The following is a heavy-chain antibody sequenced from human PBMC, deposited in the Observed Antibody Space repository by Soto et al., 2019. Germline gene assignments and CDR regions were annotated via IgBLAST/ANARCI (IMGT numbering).Heavy chain of an antibody. J-gene: IGHJ6*02. CDR3: AREGGVSTIYGLDV. D-gene: IGHD2-8*01. CDR2: IWYDGNTK. V-gene: IGHV3-33*01. Sequence: GGSLRLSCDASGFTFIKYGMHWVRQAPGQGLEWVALIWYDGNTKYYADSVKGRFTISRDNSGNTVYLQMNSLRAGDTAVYFCAREGGVSTIYGLDVWGQGTTVTVSS. CDR1: GFTFIKYG.